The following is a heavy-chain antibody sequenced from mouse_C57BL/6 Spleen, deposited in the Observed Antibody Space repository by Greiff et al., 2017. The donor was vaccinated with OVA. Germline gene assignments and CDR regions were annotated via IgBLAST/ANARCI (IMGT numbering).Heavy chain of an antibody. D-gene: IGHD2-1*01. V-gene: IGHV1-69*01. CDR3: AREVTTIDY. CDR2: IDPSDSYT. Sequence: QVQLKQPGAELVMPGASVKLSCKASGYTFTSYWMHWVKQRPGQGLEWIGEIDPSDSYTNYNQKFKGKSTLTVDKSSSTAYMQLSSLTSEDSAVYYCAREVTTIDYWGQGTTLTVSS. J-gene: IGHJ2*01. CDR1: GYTFTSYW.